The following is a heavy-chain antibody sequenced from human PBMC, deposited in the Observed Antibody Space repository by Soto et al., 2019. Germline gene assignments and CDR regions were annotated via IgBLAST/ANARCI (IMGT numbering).Heavy chain of an antibody. J-gene: IGHJ5*02. CDR3: ARDDLGTGEIHWCAP. D-gene: IGHD3-16*01. CDR2: INYNGHT. Sequence: SQTLSLTCSVSGGSLSSHSCTLIRQPPGKGLEWIGYINYNGHTNYNPSLKSRVSISVDTSKNQFSLKLTSVTAADTAVYFCARDDLGTGEIHWCAPWGHGTLVIV. CDR1: GGSLSSHS. V-gene: IGHV4-59*11.